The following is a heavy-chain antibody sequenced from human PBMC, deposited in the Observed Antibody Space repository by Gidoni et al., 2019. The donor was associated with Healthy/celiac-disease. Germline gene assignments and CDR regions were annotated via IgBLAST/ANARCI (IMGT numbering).Heavy chain of an antibody. Sequence: QVQLVQSGAAVKKPGSSVTVSCKVSGYTLTELSMHWVRQAPGKGLEWMGGFDPEDGETIYAQKFQGRVTMTEDTSTDTAYMELSSLRSEDTAVYYCATYGDYFGSYGMDVWGQGTTVTVSS. CDR2: FDPEDGET. V-gene: IGHV1-24*01. CDR3: ATYGDYFGSYGMDV. CDR1: GYTLTELS. J-gene: IGHJ6*02. D-gene: IGHD4-17*01.